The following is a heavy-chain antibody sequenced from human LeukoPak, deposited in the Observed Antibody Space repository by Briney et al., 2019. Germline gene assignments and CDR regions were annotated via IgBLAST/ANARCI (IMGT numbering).Heavy chain of an antibody. V-gene: IGHV4-61*02. CDR1: GGSISSGSYY. CDR3: ARELVGATDY. J-gene: IGHJ4*02. Sequence: PSQTLSLTCTVSGGSISSGSYYWRWIRQPAGKGLEWIGRIYTSGSTNYNPSLKSRVTISVDTSKNQFSLKLSSVTAADTAVYYCARELVGATDYWGQGTLVTVSS. D-gene: IGHD1-26*01. CDR2: IYTSGST.